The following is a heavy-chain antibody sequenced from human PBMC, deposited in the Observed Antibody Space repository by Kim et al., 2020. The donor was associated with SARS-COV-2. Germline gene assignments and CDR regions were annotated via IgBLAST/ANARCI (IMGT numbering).Heavy chain of an antibody. CDR1: GYTFTSYA. Sequence: ASVKVSCKASGYTFTSYAMHWVRQAPGQRLEWMGWINAGNGNTKYSQKFQGRVTITRDTSASTAYMELSSLRSEDTAVYYCARLHYSSSWRNNWFDPWGQGTLVTVSS. CDR3: ARLHYSSSWRNNWFDP. D-gene: IGHD6-13*01. V-gene: IGHV1-3*01. J-gene: IGHJ5*02. CDR2: INAGNGNT.